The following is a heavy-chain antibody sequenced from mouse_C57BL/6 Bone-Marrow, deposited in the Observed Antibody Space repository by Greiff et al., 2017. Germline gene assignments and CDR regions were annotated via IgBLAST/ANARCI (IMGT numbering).Heavy chain of an antibody. CDR2: ILPGSGST. J-gene: IGHJ2*01. CDR1: GYTLTGSW. CDR3: ASGGYGGRDGPFDY. D-gene: IGHD2-2*01. V-gene: IGHV1-9*01. Sequence: VQLQLSGAELMKPGASVKLSCKSTGYTLTGSWIEWVKQRPGHGLEWIGEILPGSGSTNYNAKFKGKATFSADTSSNTAYIQLCILTTECSAIYNCASGGYGGRDGPFDYWGQGTTLTV.